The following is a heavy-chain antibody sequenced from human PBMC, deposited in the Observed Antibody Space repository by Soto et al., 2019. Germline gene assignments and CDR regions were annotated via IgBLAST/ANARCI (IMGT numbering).Heavy chain of an antibody. J-gene: IGHJ5*02. CDR3: ARDGGPYDFWSELNWFDP. V-gene: IGHV3-33*01. CDR1: GFTFSSYG. D-gene: IGHD3-3*01. Sequence: PGGSLRLSCAASGFTFSSYGMHWVRQAPGKGLEWVAVIWYDGSNKYYADYVKGRLTISRDNSKNTLYLQMNSLRAEVTAVYYCARDGGPYDFWSELNWFDPWGQGTLVTVSS. CDR2: IWYDGSNK.